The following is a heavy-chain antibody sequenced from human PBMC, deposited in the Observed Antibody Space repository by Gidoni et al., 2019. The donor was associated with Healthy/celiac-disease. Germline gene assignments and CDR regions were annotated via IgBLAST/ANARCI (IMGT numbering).Heavy chain of an antibody. V-gene: IGHV1-69*04. Sequence: QVQLVQYGAEVKKPGSSVKVSCKASGGTFSSYAISWVRQAPGQGLEWMGRIIPILGIANYAQKFQGRVTITADKSTSTAYMELSSLRSEDTAVYYCAREAVPAAAAYYYYYYMDVWGKGTTVTVSS. J-gene: IGHJ6*03. CDR2: IIPILGIA. CDR1: GGTFSSYA. CDR3: AREAVPAAAAYYYYYYMDV. D-gene: IGHD2-2*01.